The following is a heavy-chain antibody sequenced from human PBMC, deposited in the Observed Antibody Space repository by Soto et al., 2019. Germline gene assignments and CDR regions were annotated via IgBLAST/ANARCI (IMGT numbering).Heavy chain of an antibody. Sequence: SETLSLTCTVSGGSISSSSYYWGWIRQPPGKGLEWIGSIYYSGSTYYNPSLKSRVTISVDTSKNQFSLKLSSVTATDTAVYYCARQVRHGDLDAFDIWGQGTMVTVSS. D-gene: IGHD4-17*01. CDR3: ARQVRHGDLDAFDI. V-gene: IGHV4-39*01. CDR2: IYYSGST. J-gene: IGHJ3*02. CDR1: GGSISSSSYY.